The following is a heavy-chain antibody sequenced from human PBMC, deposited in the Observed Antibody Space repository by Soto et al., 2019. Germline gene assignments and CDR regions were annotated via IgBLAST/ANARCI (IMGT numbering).Heavy chain of an antibody. J-gene: IGHJ6*02. D-gene: IGHD5-18*01. CDR3: AKAVQLWSYYYYGMDV. CDR2: ISYDGSNK. V-gene: IGHV3-30*18. Sequence: QVQLVESGGGVVQPGRSLRLSCAASGFTFSSYGMHWVRQAPGKGLEWVAVISYDGSNKYYADSVKGRFTISRDNSKNTLYLQKNSLRAEDTAVYYCAKAVQLWSYYYYGMDVWGQGTTVTVSS. CDR1: GFTFSSYG.